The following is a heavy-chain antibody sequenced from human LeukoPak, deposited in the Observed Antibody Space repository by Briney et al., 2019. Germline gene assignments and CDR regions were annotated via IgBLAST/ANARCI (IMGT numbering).Heavy chain of an antibody. V-gene: IGHV3-48*03. CDR2: ISSSGSTI. D-gene: IGHD3-10*01. J-gene: IGHJ3*02. CDR1: GFTFSSYE. CDR3: ARKGPMGALDI. Sequence: GGSLRLSCAASGFTFSSYEMNWVRQAPGKGLEWVSYISSSGSTIYYADSVKGRFTISRDNAKNSLYLQMNSLRAEDTAVYYCARKGPMGALDIWGQGTMVTVSS.